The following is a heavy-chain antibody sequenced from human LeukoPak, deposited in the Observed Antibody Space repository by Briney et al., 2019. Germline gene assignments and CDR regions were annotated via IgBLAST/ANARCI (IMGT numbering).Heavy chain of an antibody. V-gene: IGHV1-2*02. CDR2: INPNSGGT. CDR3: ARAPDYGDAALDY. Sequence: ASVKVSCKASGYTFTGYYMHWVRQAPGQGLEWMGWINPNSGGTNYAQKFQGRVTMTRDMSISTAYMELSRLRSDDTAVYYCARAPDYGDAALDYWGQGTLVTVSS. CDR1: GYTFTGYY. D-gene: IGHD4-17*01. J-gene: IGHJ4*02.